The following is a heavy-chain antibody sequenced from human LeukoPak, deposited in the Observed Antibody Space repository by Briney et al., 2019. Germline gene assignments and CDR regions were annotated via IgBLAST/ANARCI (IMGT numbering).Heavy chain of an antibody. D-gene: IGHD4-11*01. J-gene: IGHJ6*03. Sequence: SETLSLTCSVSGGSISSYYWNWIRQPPGKGLEWIGSISYSGSTNYNPSLESRVTISVDTSKNQISLKLSSVTAADTAVYFCARGRVSSSTWYSTYYYYFYMDVWGKGTTVTISS. CDR1: GGSISSYY. CDR3: ARGRVSSSTWYSTYYYYFYMDV. CDR2: ISYSGST. V-gene: IGHV4-59*01.